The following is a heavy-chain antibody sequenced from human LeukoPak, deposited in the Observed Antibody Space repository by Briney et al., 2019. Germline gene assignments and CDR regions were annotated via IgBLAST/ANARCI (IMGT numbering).Heavy chain of an antibody. Sequence: GRSLRLSCAASGFTFRNYAIHWVRQAPGKGLEWVAVISSDGTNKNYADSVKGRFTISRDKAKNTVYLQVNSLRSEDMAVYYCARDPVTTWGYFDYWGQGTLVTVSS. D-gene: IGHD4-17*01. V-gene: IGHV3-30-3*01. CDR1: GFTFRNYA. CDR2: ISSDGTNK. J-gene: IGHJ4*02. CDR3: ARDPVTTWGYFDY.